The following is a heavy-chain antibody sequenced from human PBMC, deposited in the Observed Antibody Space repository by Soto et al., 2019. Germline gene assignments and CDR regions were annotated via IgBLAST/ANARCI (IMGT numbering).Heavy chain of an antibody. V-gene: IGHV1-58*01. Sequence: ASVKVSCKGSGFTFSRSAVQRVRQARGQGLEWIGWIVAASGKTDYSQIFQERVTITRDMSTSTAYMELSSLSSEDTAVYYCAATLDWGSYDFGGYPSWGQGTLVTVSS. CDR2: IVAASGKT. J-gene: IGHJ4*02. D-gene: IGHD3-22*01. CDR3: AATLDWGSYDFGGYPS. CDR1: GFTFSRSA.